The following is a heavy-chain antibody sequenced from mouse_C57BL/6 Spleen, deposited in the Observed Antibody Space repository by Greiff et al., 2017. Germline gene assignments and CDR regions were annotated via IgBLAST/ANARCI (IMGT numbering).Heavy chain of an antibody. CDR3: ARQGITTVVVDY. CDR1: GYTFPSYW. V-gene: IGHV1-64*01. J-gene: IGHJ2*01. D-gene: IGHD1-1*01. CDR2: IHPNSGST. Sequence: QVQLQQPGAELVKPGASVKLSCKASGYTFPSYWMHWVKQRPGQGLEWIGMIHPNSGSTNYNEKFKSKATLTVDKSSSTAYMQLSSLTSEDSAVYYCARQGITTVVVDYWGQGTTLTVSS.